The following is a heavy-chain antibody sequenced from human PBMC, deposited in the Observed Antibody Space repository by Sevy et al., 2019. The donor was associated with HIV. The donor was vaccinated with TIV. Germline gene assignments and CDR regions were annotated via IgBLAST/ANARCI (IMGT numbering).Heavy chain of an antibody. D-gene: IGHD1-1*01. CDR1: GGSISSYY. V-gene: IGHV4-59*12. Sequence: SETLSLTCTVSGGSISSYYWSWIRQPPGKGLEWIGYIYYSGSTNYNPSLKSRVTISVDTSKTQFSLKLSSVTAADTAVYYWASAATGTAGDGFDPWGQGTLVTVSS. CDR2: IYYSGST. CDR3: ASAATGTAGDGFDP. J-gene: IGHJ5*02.